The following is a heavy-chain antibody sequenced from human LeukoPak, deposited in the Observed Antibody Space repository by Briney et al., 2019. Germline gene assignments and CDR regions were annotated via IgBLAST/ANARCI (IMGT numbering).Heavy chain of an antibody. V-gene: IGHV3-23*01. CDR3: ARDGKNYDKSLGPFDP. J-gene: IGHJ5*02. Sequence: GGSLRLSGAASGFTCNRHGMSWVRQAPGKGLEWVSGIDVSGRMTYYADSVKGRFTISRDNSKNMVYLQMNSLRAGDMAVYYCARDGKNYDKSLGPFDPWGQGTLVTVSS. CDR1: GFTCNRHG. D-gene: IGHD3-9*01. CDR2: IDVSGRMT.